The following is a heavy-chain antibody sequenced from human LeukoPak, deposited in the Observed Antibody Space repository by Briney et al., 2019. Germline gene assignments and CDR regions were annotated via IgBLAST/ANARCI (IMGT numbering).Heavy chain of an antibody. CDR2: IYPGDSDT. J-gene: IGHJ3*02. V-gene: IGHV5-51*01. CDR3: ARPSGRGRRAMIVVVNGAFDI. CDR1: GYSFTSYW. D-gene: IGHD3-22*01. Sequence: GESLKISCKGSGYSFTSYWIGWVRPMPGKGLEWMGIIYPGDSDTRYSPSFQGQVTISADKSISTAYLQWSSLKASDTAMYYCARPSGRGRRAMIVVVNGAFDIWGQGTMVTVSS.